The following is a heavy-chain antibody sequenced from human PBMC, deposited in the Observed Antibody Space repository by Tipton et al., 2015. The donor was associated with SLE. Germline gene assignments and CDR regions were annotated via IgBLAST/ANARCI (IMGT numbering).Heavy chain of an antibody. Sequence: GSLRLSCAASGLSFSRYAMTWVRQAPGKALEWVSVIYSGGSRYYADSVKGRFTISRDDSKNTLYLQMNSLRGEDTAVYFCAREGAGRVSSGSPGSWGQGPLVAFSS. D-gene: IGHD3-10*01. CDR3: AREGAGRVSSGSPGS. J-gene: IGHJ5*02. CDR1: GLSFSRYA. CDR2: IYSGGSR. V-gene: IGHV3-23*03.